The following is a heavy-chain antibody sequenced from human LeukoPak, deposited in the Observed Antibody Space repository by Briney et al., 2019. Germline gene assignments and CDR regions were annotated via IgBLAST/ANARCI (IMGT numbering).Heavy chain of an antibody. CDR1: GFTFSSYE. V-gene: IGHV3-48*03. CDR2: ISSSGSTI. J-gene: IGHJ4*02. CDR3: AREGYSSSSSDY. Sequence: AGGSLRLSCAVSGFTFSSYEMNWVRQAPGKGLEWVSYISSSGSTIYYADSVKGRFTISRDNAKNTLYLQMNSLRAEDTAVYYCAREGYSSSSSDYWGQGTLVTVSS. D-gene: IGHD6-6*01.